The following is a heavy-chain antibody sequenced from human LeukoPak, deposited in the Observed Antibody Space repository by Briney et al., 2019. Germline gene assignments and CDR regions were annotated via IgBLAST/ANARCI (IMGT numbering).Heavy chain of an antibody. CDR1: GFTFRSYS. J-gene: IGHJ4*02. D-gene: IGHD7-27*01. CDR3: ARDLAWGAFDC. Sequence: GGSMRLSCKTSGFTFRSYSPNWVRQAPGKGREWLSGVSPPGGGTYYADSVKGRSTISRDDSKSSLSLQMNSLRVKDTAVYHCARDLAWGAFDCGRQGTLVTASS. V-gene: IGHV3-23*01. CDR2: VSPPGGGT.